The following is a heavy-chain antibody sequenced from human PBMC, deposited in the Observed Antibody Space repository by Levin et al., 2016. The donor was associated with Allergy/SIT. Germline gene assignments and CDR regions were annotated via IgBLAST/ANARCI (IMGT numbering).Heavy chain of an antibody. CDR3: ARHDWDAPFFDY. V-gene: IGHV4-39*01. Sequence: WIRQPPGKGLEWIGSLYYGGNSYYNPSLRSRVSMSEDTSKNYFSLELSSVTAADTAVYYCARHDWDAPFFDYWGQGSLVTVSS. D-gene: IGHD3-9*01. CDR2: LYYGGNS. J-gene: IGHJ4*02.